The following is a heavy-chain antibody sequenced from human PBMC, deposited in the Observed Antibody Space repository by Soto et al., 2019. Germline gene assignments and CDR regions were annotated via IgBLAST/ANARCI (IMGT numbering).Heavy chain of an antibody. J-gene: IGHJ6*02. CDR1: GYSFTSYW. Sequence: PGECLKISCKGSGYSFTSYWIVWVRQMPGKGLEWMGIIYPGDSDTRYSPSFQGQVTISADKSISTAYLQWSSLKASDTAIYYCARTAAARYYYYGMAVWGQGTTVTVSS. D-gene: IGHD6-13*01. V-gene: IGHV5-51*01. CDR3: ARTAAARYYYYGMAV. CDR2: IYPGDSDT.